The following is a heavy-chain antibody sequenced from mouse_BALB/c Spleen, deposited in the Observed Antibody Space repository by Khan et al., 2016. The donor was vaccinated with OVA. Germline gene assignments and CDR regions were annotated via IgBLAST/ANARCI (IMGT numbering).Heavy chain of an antibody. J-gene: IGHJ2*01. CDR1: GFTFSSYA. CDR3: ARVYGSSGVDY. Sequence: EVELVESGGGLVKPGGSLKLSCAASGFTFSSYAMSWVRQTPEKRLEWVASIGSGGSTYYQDSVKGRFTISRDNARNILYLQMSSLRTEDMAMYYCARVYGSSGVDYWGQGTTLTVSS. CDR2: IGSGGST. V-gene: IGHV5-6-5*01. D-gene: IGHD1-1*01.